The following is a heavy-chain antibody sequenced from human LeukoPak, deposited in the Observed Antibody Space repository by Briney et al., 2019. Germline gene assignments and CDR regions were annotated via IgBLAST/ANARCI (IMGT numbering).Heavy chain of an antibody. D-gene: IGHD5-12*01. CDR2: IKQDGSEK. CDR1: GFTFSSYW. CDR3: ARVVDIVATIWFDY. J-gene: IGHJ4*02. V-gene: IGHV3-7*01. Sequence: GGSLRLSCAASGFTFSSYWMSWVRQAPGKGLEWVANIKQDGSEKYYVDSVKGRFTISRDNAKNSLYLQMNSLRAEDTAVYYCARVVDIVATIWFDYWGRGTLVTVSS.